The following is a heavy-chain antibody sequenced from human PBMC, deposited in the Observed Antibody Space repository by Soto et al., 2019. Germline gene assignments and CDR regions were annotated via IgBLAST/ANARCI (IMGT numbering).Heavy chain of an antibody. J-gene: IGHJ5*02. CDR3: SRHSGAGPNWFDP. V-gene: IGHV4-59*08. CDR1: GGSISSYY. Sequence: QVQLQESGPGLVKPSETLSLTCTVSGGSISSYYWSWIRQPPGKRLEWIGYIYYSGSTNYNPSLKSRVTISVDTYKNHFSMKLSSVTAADTAVYYCSRHSGAGPNWFDPWGQRTLVTVSS. D-gene: IGHD3-10*01. CDR2: IYYSGST.